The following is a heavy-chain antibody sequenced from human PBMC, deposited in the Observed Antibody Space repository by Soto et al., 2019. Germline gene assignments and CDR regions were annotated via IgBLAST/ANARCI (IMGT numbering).Heavy chain of an antibody. V-gene: IGHV5-10-1*01. Sequence: PGDCLQISCQVSGYSFTSYWISWVRQMPGKGLEWMGRIDPSDSYTNYSPSFQGHVTISADKSISTAYLQWSSLKASDTAMYYCARRFVYYDSSGYYDAFDIWGQGTMVTVSS. CDR2: IDPSDSYT. D-gene: IGHD3-22*01. J-gene: IGHJ3*02. CDR3: ARRFVYYDSSGYYDAFDI. CDR1: GYSFTSYW.